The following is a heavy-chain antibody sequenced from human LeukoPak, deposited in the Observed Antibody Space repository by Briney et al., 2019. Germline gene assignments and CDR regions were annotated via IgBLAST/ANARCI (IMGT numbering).Heavy chain of an antibody. CDR1: GFTFSSYG. CDR3: AKDHSGYSYGYGY. D-gene: IGHD5-18*01. CDR2: ISYDGSNK. Sequence: PGGSLRLSCAASGFTFSSYGMHWVRQAPGKGLEWVAVISYDGSNKYYADSVKGRFTISGDNSKNTLYLQMNSLRAEDTAVYYCAKDHSGYSYGYGYWGQGTLVTVSS. J-gene: IGHJ4*02. V-gene: IGHV3-30*18.